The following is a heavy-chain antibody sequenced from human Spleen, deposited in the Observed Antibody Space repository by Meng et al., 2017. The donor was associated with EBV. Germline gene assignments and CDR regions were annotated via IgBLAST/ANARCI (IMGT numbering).Heavy chain of an antibody. Sequence: VHLVESGGGVVQPGRSLRLSCAASRFTFSTYAMSWVRQAPGKGLEWVSTISSSGGATYYADSVKGRFTISRDNSKNTLYVQMKSLRAEDTAVYYCAKGGSVILTGTDYWGQGTLVTVSS. J-gene: IGHJ4*02. CDR1: RFTFSTYA. CDR2: ISSSGGAT. CDR3: AKGGSVILTGTDY. V-gene: IGHV3-23*04. D-gene: IGHD3-9*01.